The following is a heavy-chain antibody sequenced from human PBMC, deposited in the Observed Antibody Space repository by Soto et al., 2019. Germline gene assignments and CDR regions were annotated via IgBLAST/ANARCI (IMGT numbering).Heavy chain of an antibody. CDR1: GYTFTSYD. Sequence: ASVKVSCKASGYTFTSYDINWVRQATGQGLEWMGWMNPNSGNTGYAQKFQGRVTMTRNTSISTAYMELSSLRSEDTAVYYCARSRWVDQPDWFDPWGQGTLVTVSS. CDR2: MNPNSGNT. V-gene: IGHV1-8*01. CDR3: ARSRWVDQPDWFDP. J-gene: IGHJ5*02. D-gene: IGHD5-12*01.